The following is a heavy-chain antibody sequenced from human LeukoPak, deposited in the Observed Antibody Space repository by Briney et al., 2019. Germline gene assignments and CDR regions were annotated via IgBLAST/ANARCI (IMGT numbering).Heavy chain of an antibody. D-gene: IGHD3-3*01. V-gene: IGHV4-30-4*08. Sequence: SQTLSLTCTVSGGSISSGDYYWSWIRQPPGTGLEWIGYIYYSGSTYYNPSLKSRVTISVGTSKNQFSLKLSSVTAADTAVYYCARDLYDFWSGSNLNWFDPWGQGTLVTVSS. CDR3: ARDLYDFWSGSNLNWFDP. CDR1: GGSISSGDYY. CDR2: IYYSGST. J-gene: IGHJ5*02.